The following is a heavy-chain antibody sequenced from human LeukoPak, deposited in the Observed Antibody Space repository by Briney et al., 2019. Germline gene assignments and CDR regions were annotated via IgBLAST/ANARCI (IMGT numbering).Heavy chain of an antibody. D-gene: IGHD2-2*01. J-gene: IGHJ4*02. CDR1: GFIFRNYG. CDR2: INDNGGGA. Sequence: GGSLRLSCGASGFIFRNYGMSWVRQAPGEGLKWVAGINDNGGGAYYAESLKGRFTISRDNSKNMLYLQMNSLRAEDTAVYYCARALSSWGQGTLVTVSS. V-gene: IGHV3-23*01. CDR3: ARALSS.